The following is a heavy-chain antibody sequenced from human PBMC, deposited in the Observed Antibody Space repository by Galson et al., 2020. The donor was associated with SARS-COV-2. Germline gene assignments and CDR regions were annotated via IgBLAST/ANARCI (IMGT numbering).Heavy chain of an antibody. CDR2: IHYSGST. Sequence: SETLSLTCTVSGDSISHYYWSWIRQPPGKGLEWLGYIHYSGSTNYNPTLKSRVTISVNTSKNQFSLKLISVTAADTAVYYCARTDILTGSAPAFYYWGQGTLVTVSS. CDR3: ARTDILTGSAPAFYY. CDR1: GDSISHYY. J-gene: IGHJ4*02. D-gene: IGHD3-9*01. V-gene: IGHV4-59*01.